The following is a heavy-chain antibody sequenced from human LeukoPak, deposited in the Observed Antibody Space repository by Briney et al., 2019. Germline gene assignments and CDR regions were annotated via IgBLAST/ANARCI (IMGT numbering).Heavy chain of an antibody. CDR1: GYSFTTYW. J-gene: IGHJ4*02. D-gene: IGHD3-22*01. Sequence: GESLKISCEASGYSFTTYWISWVRQMPGKGLEWMGRIDPSDSYTNYSPSFQGHVAISVDKPINTAYLQWSSLKASDTAMYYCARSAYYYDTSGTSWGQGTLVIVSS. CDR2: IDPSDSYT. CDR3: ARSAYYYDTSGTS. V-gene: IGHV5-10-1*01.